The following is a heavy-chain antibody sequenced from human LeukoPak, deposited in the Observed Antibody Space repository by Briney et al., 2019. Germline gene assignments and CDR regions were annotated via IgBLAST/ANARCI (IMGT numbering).Heavy chain of an antibody. CDR2: IYPGDSDT. J-gene: IGHJ4*02. V-gene: IGHV5-51*01. CDR1: GYSFSNYW. D-gene: IGHD3-22*01. CDR3: ARQNSDSSGYPYFDY. Sequence: GGSLKISCQGSGYSFSNYWIGWVRQMSGKGLEWMGIIYPGDSDTRYSPSFQGQVTISADKSISTAYLQWSSLKASDTAMYYCARQNSDSSGYPYFDYWGQGTLVTVSS.